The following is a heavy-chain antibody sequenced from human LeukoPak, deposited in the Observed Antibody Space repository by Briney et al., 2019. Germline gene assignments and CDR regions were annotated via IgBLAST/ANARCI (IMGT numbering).Heavy chain of an antibody. CDR3: AKDRGAAADFNY. Sequence: GGSLRLSCAASGFTFSGYAMSWVRQAPGKGLEWVSGIRSSGDITSYADSVKGRFTISRDNSKNTLFLQMNSLRAEDTAVYYCAKDRGAAADFNYWGQGTLVTVSS. D-gene: IGHD6-13*01. V-gene: IGHV3-23*01. CDR2: IRSSGDIT. CDR1: GFTFSGYA. J-gene: IGHJ4*02.